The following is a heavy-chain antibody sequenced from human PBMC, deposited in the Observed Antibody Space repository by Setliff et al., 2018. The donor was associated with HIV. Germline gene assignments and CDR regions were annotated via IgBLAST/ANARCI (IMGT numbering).Heavy chain of an antibody. J-gene: IGHJ3*02. V-gene: IGHV1-46*01. CDR2: ISPTGGST. D-gene: IGHD5-12*01. Sequence: ASVKVSCKPSGYSFTNHYMHWVRQAPGQGLEWMGVISPTGGSTRNTQKFQGRVAMTGDTSTSTVYMELSSLRSEDTAVYYCASAGAWQRNTLDIWGQGTMVTVSS. CDR3: ASAGAWQRNTLDI. CDR1: GYSFTNHY.